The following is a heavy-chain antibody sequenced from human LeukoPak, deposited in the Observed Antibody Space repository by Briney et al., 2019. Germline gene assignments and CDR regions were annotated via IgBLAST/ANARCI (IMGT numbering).Heavy chain of an antibody. Sequence: GGFLRLSCAASGFSFSYSWMSWVRQAPGKGLEWLGHIKSETDGATTDYAAPVKGRVSISRDDSKKMLYLEMNSLKTEDTAVYYCTTDLNQRLKWFGNPPDHWGQGTLVTVSS. V-gene: IGHV3-15*01. CDR3: TTDLNQRLKWFGNPPDH. CDR2: IKSETDGATT. J-gene: IGHJ4*02. D-gene: IGHD3-10*01. CDR1: GFSFSYSW.